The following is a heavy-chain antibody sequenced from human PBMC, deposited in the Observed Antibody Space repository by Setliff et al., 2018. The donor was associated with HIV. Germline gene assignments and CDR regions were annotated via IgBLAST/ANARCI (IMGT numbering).Heavy chain of an antibody. CDR3: SKGHYTTAG. Sequence: PGGSLRLSCAASGFTFSTYWMSWVRQAPGKGLEWVANINQYGSEKYYVDSVKGRFTISRDNAKNSLYLQMNSLRAEDTAVYYCSKGHYTTAGWGQGTLVTVSS. CDR1: GFTFSTYW. D-gene: IGHD1-26*01. CDR2: INQYGSEK. V-gene: IGHV3-7*01. J-gene: IGHJ4*02.